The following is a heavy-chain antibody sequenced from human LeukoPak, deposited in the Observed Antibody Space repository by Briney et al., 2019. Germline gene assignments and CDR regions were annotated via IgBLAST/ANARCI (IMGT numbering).Heavy chain of an antibody. D-gene: IGHD3-16*01. Sequence: ASVKVSCTPSGYTFTTYYMHWVRQAPGQGLEGMGIMNPSGGSTSYAQKFQGRVTMTCDTSTSTVYMELSSLRSEDTAVYYCARTGGDHGWFDPWGQGTLVTVSS. J-gene: IGHJ5*02. V-gene: IGHV1-46*01. CDR1: GYTFTTYY. CDR2: MNPSGGST. CDR3: ARTGGDHGWFDP.